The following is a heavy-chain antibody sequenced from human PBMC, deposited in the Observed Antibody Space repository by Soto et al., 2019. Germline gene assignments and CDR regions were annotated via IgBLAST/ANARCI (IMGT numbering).Heavy chain of an antibody. Sequence: QVQLVESGGGVVQPGRSLRLSCAASGCTFSSYGMHWVRQAPGKGLEWVAVISYDGSNKYYADSVKGRFTISRDNSKNTLYLQMNSLRAEDTAVYYCAKDVAPRRRRDYDSSGTEGADYWGQGTLVTVSS. J-gene: IGHJ4*02. CDR1: GCTFSSYG. CDR2: ISYDGSNK. CDR3: AKDVAPRRRRDYDSSGTEGADY. D-gene: IGHD3-22*01. V-gene: IGHV3-30*18.